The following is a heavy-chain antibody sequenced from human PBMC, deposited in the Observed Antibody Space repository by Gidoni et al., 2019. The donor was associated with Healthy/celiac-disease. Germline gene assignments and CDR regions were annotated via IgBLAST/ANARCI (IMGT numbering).Heavy chain of an antibody. D-gene: IGHD6-19*01. Sequence: LEWVSGISWNSGSIGYADSVKGRFTISRDNAKNSLYLQMNSLRAEDTALYYCAKDISQYQRDAFDIWGQGTMVTVSS. V-gene: IGHV3-9*01. CDR2: ISWNSGSI. J-gene: IGHJ3*02. CDR3: AKDISQYQRDAFDI.